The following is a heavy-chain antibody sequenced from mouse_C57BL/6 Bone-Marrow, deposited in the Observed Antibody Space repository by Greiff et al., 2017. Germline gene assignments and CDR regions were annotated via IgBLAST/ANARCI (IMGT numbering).Heavy chain of an antibody. V-gene: IGHV1-61*01. CDR2: IYPSDSET. D-gene: IGHD2-4*01. CDR1: GYTFTSYW. Sequence: VQLQQPGAELVRPGSSVKLSCKASGYTFTSYWMDWVKQRPGQGLEWIGNIYPSDSETHYNQKFKDKATLTVDKSSSTAYMQLSSLTSEDSAVYYCARGIYYDYDEPFYYAMDYWGQGTSVTVSS. CDR3: ARGIYYDYDEPFYYAMDY. J-gene: IGHJ4*01.